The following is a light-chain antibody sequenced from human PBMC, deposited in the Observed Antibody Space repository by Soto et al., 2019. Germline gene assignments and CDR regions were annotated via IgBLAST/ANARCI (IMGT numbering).Light chain of an antibody. Sequence: EIVLTQSPGTLSLSPGERAILSCRASQSVSNSYLAWYQQKPGQAPRLLIYGASSRATRIPDKFSGSGSGADFTLTISGLEPEDFAVFYCQQYSNYPYTFGQGTKLEIK. CDR1: QSVSNSY. CDR3: QQYSNYPYT. V-gene: IGKV3-20*01. J-gene: IGKJ2*01. CDR2: GAS.